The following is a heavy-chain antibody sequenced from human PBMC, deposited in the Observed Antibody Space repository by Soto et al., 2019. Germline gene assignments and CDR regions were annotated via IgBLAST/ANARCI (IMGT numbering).Heavy chain of an antibody. D-gene: IGHD3-22*01. J-gene: IGHJ4*02. CDR1: GFTFSSYA. CDR3: ACSLYYYDTSGYY. V-gene: IGHV3-23*01. Sequence: EVQLLESGGGLVQPGGSLRLSCAASGFTFSSYAMSWVRQAPGKGLEWVSTISGSGGSTYYTDSVKGRFTISRDNSKNTLYLQMNSLRAEDTAVYYCACSLYYYDTSGYYLGQGTLVTVSS. CDR2: ISGSGGST.